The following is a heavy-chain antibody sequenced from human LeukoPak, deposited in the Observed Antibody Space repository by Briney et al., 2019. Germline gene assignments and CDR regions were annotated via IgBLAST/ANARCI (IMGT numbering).Heavy chain of an antibody. D-gene: IGHD4-23*01. Sequence: GGSLRLSCAASGFTVSSYYMSWVRQAPGKGLEWVSVIYSGGGTYHAESVKGRFIISRDSSRNTLHLQMNSLRAEDTAVYYCARLYGGNSVGDYWGQGTLVTVSS. V-gene: IGHV3-66*02. CDR3: ARLYGGNSVGDY. J-gene: IGHJ4*01. CDR1: GFTVSSYY. CDR2: IYSGGGT.